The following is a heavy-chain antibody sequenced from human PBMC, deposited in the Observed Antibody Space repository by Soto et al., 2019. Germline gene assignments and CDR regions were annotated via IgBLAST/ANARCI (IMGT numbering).Heavy chain of an antibody. D-gene: IGHD3-3*01. CDR2: TYYRSQWYN. CDR3: ARVAYPDFWSGLWFEP. CDR1: GDSVSSNNAG. J-gene: IGHJ5*02. V-gene: IGHV6-1*01. Sequence: SQTLSLTCAISGDSVSSNNAGWVWIRQSPSRGLEWLGRTYYRSQWYNDYAVSVRSRITINPVTSKNQFSLQLNSVTPEDTAVYYCARVAYPDFWSGLWFEPWGQGTLVTVSS.